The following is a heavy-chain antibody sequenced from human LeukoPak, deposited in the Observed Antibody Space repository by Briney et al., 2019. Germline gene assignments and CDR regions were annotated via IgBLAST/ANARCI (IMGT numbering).Heavy chain of an antibody. Sequence: ASLKVSCKASGYTFTSYAMNWVRQAPGQRLEWIGWINPNSGGTNYAQKFQGRVTMTRDTSISTAYMELSGLRSDDTAVYYCARASGGYYINRFDYWGQGTHVTVSS. J-gene: IGHJ4*02. CDR3: ARASGGYYINRFDY. CDR2: INPNSGGT. CDR1: GYTFTSYA. V-gene: IGHV1-2*02. D-gene: IGHD3-10*01.